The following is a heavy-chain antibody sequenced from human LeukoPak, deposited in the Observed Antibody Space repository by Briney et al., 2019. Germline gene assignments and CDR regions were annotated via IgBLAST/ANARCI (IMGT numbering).Heavy chain of an antibody. D-gene: IGHD6-19*01. CDR2: IHYSGST. CDR1: GGSISSYY. CDR3: ARPYRSGWSGSFDY. V-gene: IGHV4-59*01. J-gene: IGHJ4*02. Sequence: SETLSLTCTVSGGSISSYYWSWIRQPPGKGLEWIGNIHYSGSTKYYPSLESRVTILVDTSRNQLSLRMSSVTAADTAVYYCARPYRSGWSGSFDYWGQGTLVTVSS.